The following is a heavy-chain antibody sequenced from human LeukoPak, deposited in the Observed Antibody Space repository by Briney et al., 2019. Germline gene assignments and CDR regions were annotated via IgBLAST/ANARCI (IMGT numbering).Heavy chain of an antibody. CDR2: IYYSGSA. CDR3: ARGGRPGEYFDS. CDR1: GGSISSYY. Sequence: ASETLSLTCTVSGGSISSYYWSWIRQPPGKGLEWIGYIYYSGSANYNPSLKSRVTISVDTSKNQFSLKLSSVTAADTAVYYCARGGRPGEYFDSWGQGTLVTVSS. V-gene: IGHV4-59*01. D-gene: IGHD7-27*01. J-gene: IGHJ4*02.